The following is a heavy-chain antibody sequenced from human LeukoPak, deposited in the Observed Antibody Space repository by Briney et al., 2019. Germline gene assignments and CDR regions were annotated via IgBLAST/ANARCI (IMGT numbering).Heavy chain of an antibody. D-gene: IGHD4-17*01. CDR2: INQDESAK. CDR3: ARLYGAVTIFDY. CDR1: GFSLSTYW. V-gene: IGHV3-7*01. Sequence: GGSLRLSCAVSGFSLSTYWMSWVRQAPGKGLEWVASINQDESAKYYVDSVRGRFTTSRDNAKNSLYLQMNSLRAEDTAVYYCARLYGAVTIFDYWGQGTLVTVSS. J-gene: IGHJ4*02.